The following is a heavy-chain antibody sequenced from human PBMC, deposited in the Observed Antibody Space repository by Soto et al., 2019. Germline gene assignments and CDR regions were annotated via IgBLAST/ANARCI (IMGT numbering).Heavy chain of an antibody. J-gene: IGHJ5*02. Sequence: SVKVSCKASGGTFSSYAISWVRQAPGQGLEWMGGIIPIFGTANYAQKFQGRVTITADESTSTAYMELSSPRSEDTAVYYCARRRDIAAAGTKYNWFDPWGQGTLVTVSS. CDR1: GGTFSSYA. V-gene: IGHV1-69*13. CDR3: ARRRDIAAAGTKYNWFDP. D-gene: IGHD6-13*01. CDR2: IIPIFGTA.